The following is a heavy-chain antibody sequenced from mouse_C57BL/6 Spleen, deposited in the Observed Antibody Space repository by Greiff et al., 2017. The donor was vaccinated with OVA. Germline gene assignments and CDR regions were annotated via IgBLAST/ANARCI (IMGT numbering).Heavy chain of an antibody. J-gene: IGHJ4*01. CDR3: AREGAYGGFYYAMDY. CDR2: IYPRSGNT. V-gene: IGHV1-81*01. CDR1: GYTFTSYG. D-gene: IGHD1-1*01. Sequence: QVQLQHSGAELARPGASVKLSCKASGYTFTSYGISWVKQRTGQGLEWIGEIYPRSGNTYYNEKFKGKATLTADKSSSTAYMELRSLTSEDSAVYFCAREGAYGGFYYAMDYWGQGTSVTVSS.